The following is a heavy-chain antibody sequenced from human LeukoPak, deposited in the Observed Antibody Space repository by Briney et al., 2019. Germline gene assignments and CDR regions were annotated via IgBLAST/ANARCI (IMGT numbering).Heavy chain of an antibody. CDR3: ARDGPGYLDS. CDR1: GFTFSSYS. CDR2: ISRSGSTI. J-gene: IGHJ4*02. Sequence: GGSLRLSCAASGFTFSSYSMNWVRQAPGKGLEWISYISRSGSTIYYADSVKGRFTISRDNAKSSLYLQLNSLRAEDTAVYCCARDGPGYLDSWGQGTLVTVSS. V-gene: IGHV3-48*01.